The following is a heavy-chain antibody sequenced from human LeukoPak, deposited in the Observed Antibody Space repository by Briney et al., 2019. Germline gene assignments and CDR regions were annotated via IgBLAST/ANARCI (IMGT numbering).Heavy chain of an antibody. Sequence: QPGGSLRLSCAASGSTFSSYAMSWVRQAPGKGLEWVSAISGSDGSTYYADSVKGRFTISRDNSKTTLYLQMNGLRAEDTAVYYCAKRRIWEQHQYFFDYWGQGTLVTVSS. J-gene: IGHJ4*02. CDR3: AKRRIWEQHQYFFDY. V-gene: IGHV3-23*01. D-gene: IGHD1-26*01. CDR2: ISGSDGST. CDR1: GSTFSSYA.